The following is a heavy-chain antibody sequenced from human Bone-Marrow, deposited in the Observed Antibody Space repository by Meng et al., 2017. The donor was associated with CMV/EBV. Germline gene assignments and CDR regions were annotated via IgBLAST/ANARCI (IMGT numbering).Heavy chain of an antibody. J-gene: IGHJ5*02. V-gene: IGHV3-30*02. CDR2: IRYDGSNK. D-gene: IGHD6-13*01. CDR3: AKVFLAAGAAGAGNWFDP. Sequence: GGSLRLSCAASGFTFSSYGMHWVRQAPGKGLEWVAFIRYDGSNKYYADSVKGRFTISRDNSKNTLYLQMNSLRAADTAIYYCAKVFLAAGAAGAGNWFDPWGQGTLVTVSS. CDR1: GFTFSSYG.